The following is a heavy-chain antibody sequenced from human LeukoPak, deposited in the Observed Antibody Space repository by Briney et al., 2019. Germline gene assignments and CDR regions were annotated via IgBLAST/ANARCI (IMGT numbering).Heavy chain of an antibody. Sequence: NPSETLSLTCTVSGGSISSSSYYWGWIRQPPGKGLERIGSIYYSGSTYYNPSLKSRVTISVDTSKNQFSLKLSSVTAADTAVYYCARGNLRVPAAQDAFDIWGQGTMVTVSS. J-gene: IGHJ3*02. V-gene: IGHV4-39*01. CDR1: GGSISSSSYY. CDR3: ARGNLRVPAAQDAFDI. D-gene: IGHD2-2*01. CDR2: IYYSGST.